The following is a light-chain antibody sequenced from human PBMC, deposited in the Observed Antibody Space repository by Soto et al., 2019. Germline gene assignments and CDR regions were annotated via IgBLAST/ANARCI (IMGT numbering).Light chain of an antibody. CDR1: QSVSNW. V-gene: IGKV1-5*01. CDR2: GAS. Sequence: DIQMTQSPSTLSASVGDRVTITCRASQSVSNWLAWYQQRPGKAPQLLMYGASTLDSGVPSRFSGSGSGTNVTLTISSLQPDDFATYYCQHYNSFSATFGPGTKVDIK. CDR3: QHYNSFSAT. J-gene: IGKJ3*01.